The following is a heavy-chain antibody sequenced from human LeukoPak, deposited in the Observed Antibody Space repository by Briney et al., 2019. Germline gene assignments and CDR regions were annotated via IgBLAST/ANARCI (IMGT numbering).Heavy chain of an antibody. V-gene: IGHV1-69*05. CDR1: GGTFSGYA. CDR3: ARDRDIVVVPAAIGGHGAFDM. D-gene: IGHD2-2*01. J-gene: IGHJ3*02. CDR2: IIPIFGTA. Sequence: SVKVSCKASGGTFSGYAISWVRQAPGQGLEWMGRIIPIFGTANYAQKFQGRVTITTDESTSTAYMELSSLRSEDTAVYYCARDRDIVVVPAAIGGHGAFDMWGQGTMVTVSS.